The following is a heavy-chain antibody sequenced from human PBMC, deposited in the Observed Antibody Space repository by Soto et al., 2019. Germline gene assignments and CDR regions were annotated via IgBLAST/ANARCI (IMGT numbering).Heavy chain of an antibody. CDR1: GFSLASSGMC. CDR3: ARTSDWYPEHYFDF. V-gene: IGHV2-70*01. D-gene: IGHD6-19*01. Sequence: SGPTLVNPTQTLTLTCTFSGFSLASSGMCVSWIRQPPGEALEWLAFICWDDDKYYSTSLKTRLTISKDTSKNQVVLTMTNVDPVDTATYYCARTSDWYPEHYFDFWGQGTLVTVSS. CDR2: ICWDDDK. J-gene: IGHJ4*02.